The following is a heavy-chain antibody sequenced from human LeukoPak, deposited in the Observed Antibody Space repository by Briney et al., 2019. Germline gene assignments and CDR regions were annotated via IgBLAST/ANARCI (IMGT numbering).Heavy chain of an antibody. J-gene: IGHJ4*02. V-gene: IGHV4-4*02. CDR2: IYHSGST. D-gene: IGHD6-19*01. CDR1: GGSISSSNW. Sequence: PSETLSLTCAVSGGSISSSNWWSWVRQPPGKGLEWIGEIYHSGSTNYNPSLKSRVTISVDKSKNQFSLKLSSVTAADTAVYYCASTSGWSVLLDYWGQGTLVTVSS. CDR3: ASTSGWSVLLDY.